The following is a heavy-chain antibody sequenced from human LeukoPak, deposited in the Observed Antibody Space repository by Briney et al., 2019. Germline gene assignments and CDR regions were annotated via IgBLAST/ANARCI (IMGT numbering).Heavy chain of an antibody. CDR1: GYTFTSYG. J-gene: IGHJ5*02. D-gene: IGHD6-6*01. V-gene: IGHV1-18*01. Sequence: ASVKVSCKASGYTFTSYGISWVRQAPGQGLEWMGWISAYNGNTNYAQKLQGRVTMTTDTSTSTAYMELRCLRSDNTAVYYCARAVGLVPWFDPWGQGTLVTVSS. CDR3: ARAVGLVPWFDP. CDR2: ISAYNGNT.